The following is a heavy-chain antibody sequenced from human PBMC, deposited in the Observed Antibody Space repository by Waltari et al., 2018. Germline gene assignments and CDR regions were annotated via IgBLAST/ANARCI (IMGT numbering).Heavy chain of an antibody. V-gene: IGHV1-8*01. CDR3: ARGGSSRWYGDASDI. J-gene: IGHJ3*02. Sequence: VKVSCKASGYTFTSYEINWVRQATGQGLEWMGWMNPNNGNRGYVQKFRGRVTMTRNTSISTAYMELTGLRSEDTAVYYCARGGSSRWYGDASDIWGQGTMVTVSS. CDR1: GYTFTSYE. CDR2: MNPNNGNR. D-gene: IGHD6-13*01.